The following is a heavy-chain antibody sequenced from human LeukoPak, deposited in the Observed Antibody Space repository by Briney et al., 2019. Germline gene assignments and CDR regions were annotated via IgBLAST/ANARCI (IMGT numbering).Heavy chain of an antibody. CDR2: IHSGGST. J-gene: IGHJ4*02. Sequence: GGSLRLSCAASGFTVSSNYMSWVRQAPGKGLEWVSAIHSGGSTYYADSVQGRFTVSRDNSKNTLYLQLNSLRAEDTAVYYCARDLRVGAAHWGQGTLVTVSS. V-gene: IGHV3-66*01. CDR3: ARDLRVGAAH. CDR1: GFTVSSNY. D-gene: IGHD1-26*01.